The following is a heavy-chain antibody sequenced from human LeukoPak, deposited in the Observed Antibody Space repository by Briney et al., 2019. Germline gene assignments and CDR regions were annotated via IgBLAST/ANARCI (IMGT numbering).Heavy chain of an antibody. Sequence: PGGSLRLSCAASGFTFSSYGMHWVRQAPDKGLEWVAVIWYDGNNRYYADSVKGRFTISRDNSRNTLYLQMNSLRAVDTAVYYCTKDGRVASAINRPTYYYGMDVWGQGTTVIVSS. CDR2: IWYDGNNR. CDR1: GFTFSSYG. J-gene: IGHJ6*02. D-gene: IGHD5-18*01. CDR3: TKDGRVASAINRPTYYYGMDV. V-gene: IGHV3-33*06.